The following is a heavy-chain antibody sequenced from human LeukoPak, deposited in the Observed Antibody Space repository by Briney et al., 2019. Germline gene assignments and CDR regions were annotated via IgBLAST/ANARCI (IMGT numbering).Heavy chain of an antibody. D-gene: IGHD2-15*01. Sequence: ASVKISCKASGYTFTSYGISWVRQAPGQGLEWMGWISAYNGNTNYAQKLQGRVTMTTDTSTGTAYMELRSLRSDDTAVYYCARGQCSGGSCYNGMDVWGQGTTVTVSS. CDR1: GYTFTSYG. J-gene: IGHJ6*02. V-gene: IGHV1-18*01. CDR3: ARGQCSGGSCYNGMDV. CDR2: ISAYNGNT.